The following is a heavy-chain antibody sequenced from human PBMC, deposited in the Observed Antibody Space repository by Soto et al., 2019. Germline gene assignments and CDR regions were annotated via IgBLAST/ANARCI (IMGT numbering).Heavy chain of an antibody. D-gene: IGHD5-12*01. CDR3: AREDRYSGSSYYFAY. Sequence: ASVKVSCKASGYTFTSYAMHWVRQAPGQRLEWMGWINAGNGNTKYSQKFQGRVTITRDTSASTAYMELSSLRSEDTAVYYCAREDRYSGSSYYFAYWGQGTLVTVSS. CDR1: GYTFTSYA. J-gene: IGHJ4*02. V-gene: IGHV1-3*01. CDR2: INAGNGNT.